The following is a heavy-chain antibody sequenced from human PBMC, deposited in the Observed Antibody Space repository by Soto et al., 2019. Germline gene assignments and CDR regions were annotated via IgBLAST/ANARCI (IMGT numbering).Heavy chain of an antibody. V-gene: IGHV4-30-4*01. Sequence: QVQLQESGPGLVKPSQTLSLTCTVSGGSISSGDYYWSWIRQPPGKGLEWIGYSYYSGSTYYNPSLKSRVTISVDRSKNQFSRKLSSVTAADTAVYYCARDGFGYIGYAESLYGQMDVWGQGTTVTVSS. CDR3: ARDGFGYIGYAESLYGQMDV. CDR1: GGSISSGDYY. CDR2: SYYSGST. J-gene: IGHJ6*02. D-gene: IGHD5-12*01.